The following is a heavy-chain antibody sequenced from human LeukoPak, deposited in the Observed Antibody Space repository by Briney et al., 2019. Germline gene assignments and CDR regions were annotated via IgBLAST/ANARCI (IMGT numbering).Heavy chain of an antibody. V-gene: IGHV4-59*01. Sequence: SETLSLTCTVSGCTISSYYWSWIRQPPGKGLEWIGYIYYSGSTKYNLSSMSRGSISVDTSKNTISLKQSTVTAAVTAVYYCARVPQLYYYYDMDVWGKGTTLTVSS. J-gene: IGHJ6*04. D-gene: IGHD2-2*01. CDR1: GCTISSYY. CDR2: IYYSGST. CDR3: ARVPQLYYYYDMDV.